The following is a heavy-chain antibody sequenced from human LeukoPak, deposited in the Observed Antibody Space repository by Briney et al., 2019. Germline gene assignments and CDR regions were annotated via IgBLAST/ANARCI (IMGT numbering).Heavy chain of an antibody. D-gene: IGHD3-16*01. Sequence: GGSLRLSCAASGFTFSSYSMNWVRQAPGKGLEWVSSISSSSSIIYYADSVKGRFTISRDNAKNSLYLQMNSLRAEDTAVYYCARALFDDYSLDYWGQGTLVTVSS. CDR2: ISSSSSII. CDR3: ARALFDDYSLDY. J-gene: IGHJ4*02. CDR1: GFTFSSYS. V-gene: IGHV3-21*01.